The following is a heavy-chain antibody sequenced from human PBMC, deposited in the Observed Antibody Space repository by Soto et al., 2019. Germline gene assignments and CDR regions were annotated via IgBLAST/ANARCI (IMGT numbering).Heavy chain of an antibody. CDR1: GGTFSSYA. CDR2: IIANFGTA. V-gene: IGHV1-69*05. D-gene: IGHD2-2*01. J-gene: IGHJ4*02. CDR3: ARANRYQLPNEGLDY. Sequence: SVKVSWKASGGTFSSYAISWVRQAPGQGLEWMGGIIANFGTANYAQKLQGRVTITTDESTSTAYMELRSLRSDDTAVYYCARANRYQLPNEGLDYWGQGTLVTVSS.